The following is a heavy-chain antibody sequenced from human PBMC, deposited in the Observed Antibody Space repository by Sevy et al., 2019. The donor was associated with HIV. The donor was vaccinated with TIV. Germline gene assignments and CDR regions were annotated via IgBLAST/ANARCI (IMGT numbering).Heavy chain of an antibody. J-gene: IGHJ3*02. V-gene: IGHV3-7*01. CDR1: GFTFSSYW. CDR3: ARESGEAAFDI. D-gene: IGHD3-3*01. CDR2: IKQDGSEK. Sequence: GGFLRLSCAASGFTFSSYWMSWVRQAPGKGLEWVANIKQDGSEKYYVDSVKGRFTISRDNAKNSLYLQMNSLRAEDTAVYYCARESGEAAFDIWGQGTMVTVSS.